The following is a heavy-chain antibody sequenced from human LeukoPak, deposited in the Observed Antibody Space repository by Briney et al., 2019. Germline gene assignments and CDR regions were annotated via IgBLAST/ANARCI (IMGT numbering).Heavy chain of an antibody. CDR2: INHSGRT. V-gene: IGHV4-34*01. CDR1: GGSFSSYY. Sequence: SATLSLTCAVYGGSFSSYYRSWIRQPPGKGLEWIGEINHSGRTNYNPPLKSRVTISVDTPKNQFSLKPSSVTAADTPVYSLARTGPFGELFGYYFDYWGQGTLVTVS. J-gene: IGHJ4*02. D-gene: IGHD3-10*01. CDR3: ARTGPFGELFGYYFDY.